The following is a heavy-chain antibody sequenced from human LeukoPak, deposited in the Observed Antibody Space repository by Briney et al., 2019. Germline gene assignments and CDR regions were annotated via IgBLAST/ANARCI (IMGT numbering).Heavy chain of an antibody. V-gene: IGHV1-18*01. CDR3: ARIRGYCSSTSCYTDYYYYGMDV. D-gene: IGHD2-2*02. CDR2: ISAYNGNT. Sequence: ASVKVSCKASGYTFTSYGISWVRQAPGQGLEWMGWISAYNGNTNYAQKFQGRVTMTRDTSTSTVYMELSSLRSEDTAVYYCARIRGYCSSTSCYTDYYYYGMDVWGQGTTVTVSS. CDR1: GYTFTSYG. J-gene: IGHJ6*02.